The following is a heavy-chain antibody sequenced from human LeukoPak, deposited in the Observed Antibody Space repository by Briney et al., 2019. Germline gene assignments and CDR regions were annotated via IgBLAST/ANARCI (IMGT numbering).Heavy chain of an antibody. CDR2: IYTSGST. V-gene: IGHV4-4*07. Sequence: SETLSLTCTVSGGSISSYYWSWIRQPAGKGLEWIGRIYTSGSTNYNPSLKSRVTISVDTSKNQFSLKLSSVTAADTAVYYCARLLRLHDAFDIWGQGTMVTVSS. CDR3: ARLLRLHDAFDI. D-gene: IGHD2-15*01. J-gene: IGHJ3*02. CDR1: GGSISSYY.